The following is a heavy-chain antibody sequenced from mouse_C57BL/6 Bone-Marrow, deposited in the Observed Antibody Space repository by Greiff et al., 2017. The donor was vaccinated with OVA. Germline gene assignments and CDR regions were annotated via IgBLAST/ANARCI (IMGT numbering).Heavy chain of an antibody. CDR1: GYTFTDYN. D-gene: IGHD4-1*01. CDR2: INPNNGGT. V-gene: IGHV1-22*01. CDR3: ARSPKLAFAY. J-gene: IGHJ3*01. Sequence: VQLQQSGPELVKPGASVKMSCKASGYTFTDYNMHWVKQSPGKSLEWIGFINPNNGGTSYNQKFKGKATLTVNKSSSTAYMELRSLTSEDSAVYYCARSPKLAFAYWGQGTLVTVSA.